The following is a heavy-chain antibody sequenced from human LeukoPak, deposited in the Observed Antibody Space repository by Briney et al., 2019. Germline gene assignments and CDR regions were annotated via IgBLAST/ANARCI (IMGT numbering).Heavy chain of an antibody. CDR2: IYYSGST. J-gene: IGHJ5*02. Sequence: SETLSLTCTVSGGSISSYYWSWIRQPPGKGLEWIGYIYYSGSTNYNPSLKSRVTISVDTSKNQFSLKLSSVTAADTAVYYCARVPTANWFDPWGQGTLVTVSS. CDR1: GGSISSYY. CDR3: ARVPTANWFDP. V-gene: IGHV4-59*01. D-gene: IGHD5-18*01.